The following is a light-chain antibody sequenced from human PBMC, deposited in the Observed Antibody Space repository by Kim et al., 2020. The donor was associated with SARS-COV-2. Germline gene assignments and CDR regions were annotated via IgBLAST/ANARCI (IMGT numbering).Light chain of an antibody. CDR1: QTVSSS. J-gene: IGKJ1*01. V-gene: IGKV3-15*01. CDR3: QQYYKGPWT. Sequence: ETVMTQSPATLSVSPGERVTLSCRASQTVSSSLAWYQQKPGQAPRLLIYGASARATGTPARFSGSASGKEFTLTISRLQSEDFAVYYCQQYYKGPWTFGQGTKVDIK. CDR2: GAS.